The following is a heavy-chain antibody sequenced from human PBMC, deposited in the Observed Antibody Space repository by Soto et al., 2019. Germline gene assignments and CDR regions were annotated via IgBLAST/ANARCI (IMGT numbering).Heavy chain of an antibody. J-gene: IGHJ5*02. CDR3: AAEGRSNWFDP. Sequence: QMQLVQSGPEVKKPGTSVKVSCKASGFTFTSSAVQWVQQARGQRLEWIGWIVVGSGNTNYAQKFQERVTITRDMSTSTAYMELSSLRSEDTAVYYCAAEGRSNWFDPWGQGTLVTVSS. V-gene: IGHV1-58*01. D-gene: IGHD6-19*01. CDR2: IVVGSGNT. CDR1: GFTFTSSA.